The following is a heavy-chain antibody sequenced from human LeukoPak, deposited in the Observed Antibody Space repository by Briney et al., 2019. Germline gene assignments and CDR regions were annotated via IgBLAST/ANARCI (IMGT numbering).Heavy chain of an antibody. Sequence: GGSLRLSCAASGFTFDDYAMHWVRQAPGKGLEWVSGISWNSGSIGYADSVKGRFTISRDNAKNSLYLQMNSLRAEDTALYYCAKDFPYSSNKGGDYYYGMDVWGQGTTVTVSS. CDR3: AKDFPYSSNKGGDYYYGMDV. CDR2: ISWNSGSI. D-gene: IGHD6-13*01. CDR1: GFTFDDYA. J-gene: IGHJ6*02. V-gene: IGHV3-9*01.